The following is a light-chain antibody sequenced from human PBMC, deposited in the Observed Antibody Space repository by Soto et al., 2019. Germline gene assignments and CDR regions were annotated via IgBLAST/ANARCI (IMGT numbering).Light chain of an antibody. CDR2: GNN. CDR3: QSSDSSMVV. Sequence: QSALTQPPSVSGAPGQRVTMSCTGSSSNIGAGNDVNWYQQLPGTAPKLLIYGNNNRHSGVPDRFSGSKSGTSASLAITRLQGEDEADYYCQSSDSSMVVFGGGTKLTVL. J-gene: IGLJ2*01. V-gene: IGLV1-40*01. CDR1: SSNIGAGND.